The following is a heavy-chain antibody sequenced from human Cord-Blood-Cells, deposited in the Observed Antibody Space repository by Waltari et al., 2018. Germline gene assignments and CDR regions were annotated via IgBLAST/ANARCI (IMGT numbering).Heavy chain of an antibody. CDR1: GYTFTRSD. J-gene: IGHJ6*03. CDR3: ARSRRYNWNYYYYYYMDV. D-gene: IGHD1-20*01. CDR2: MNPNSGNT. Sequence: QVQLVQSWAQVKKPVASVKVYCTSSGYTFTRSDINWERPATGQGLEWTGRMNPNSGNTGYAQKFQGRVTITRNTSISTAYMELSSRRSEDTAVYYCARSRRYNWNYYYYYYMDVWGKGTTVTVSS. V-gene: IGHV1-8*03.